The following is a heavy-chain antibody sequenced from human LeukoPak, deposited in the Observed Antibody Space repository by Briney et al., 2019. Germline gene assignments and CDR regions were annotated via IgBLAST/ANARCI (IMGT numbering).Heavy chain of an antibody. Sequence: SSETLSLTCTVSGGSISSYYWSWIRQPPGKGLEWMGYIYYSGSTNYNPSLKSRVTISVDTSKNQFSLKLSSVTAADTALYYCARDAGSSSVWDVWGQGTTVTVSS. J-gene: IGHJ6*02. D-gene: IGHD6-13*01. V-gene: IGHV4-59*01. CDR2: IYYSGST. CDR1: GGSISSYY. CDR3: ARDAGSSSVWDV.